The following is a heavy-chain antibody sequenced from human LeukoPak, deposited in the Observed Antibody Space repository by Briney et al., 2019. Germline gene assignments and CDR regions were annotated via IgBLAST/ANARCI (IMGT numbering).Heavy chain of an antibody. CDR3: ARESGELGTDY. D-gene: IGHD7-27*01. J-gene: IGHJ4*02. CDR2: IYYSGST. CDR1: GGSISSSSYY. V-gene: IGHV4-39*07. Sequence: SETLSLTCTVSGGSISSSSYYWGWIRQPPGKGLEWIGTIYYSGSTYYNPSLKSRVTISVDTSKNQFSLKLSSVTAADTAVYYCARESGELGTDYWGQGTLVTVSS.